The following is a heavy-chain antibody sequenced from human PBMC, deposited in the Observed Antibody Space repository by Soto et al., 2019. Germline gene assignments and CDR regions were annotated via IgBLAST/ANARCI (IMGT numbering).Heavy chain of an antibody. CDR1: GGTISGYY. V-gene: IGHV4-4*07. Sequence: PSETLSLTCSGSGGTISGYYCTWIRQPAGKGLEWIGRIYSSGNTKYNPSLQSRVTMSLDTSNNQFSLRLTSVTAADTAVYYCARGQRFYDWFDPCGQGTLVTVSS. CDR3: ARGQRFYDWFDP. CDR2: IYSSGNT. D-gene: IGHD3-3*01. J-gene: IGHJ5*02.